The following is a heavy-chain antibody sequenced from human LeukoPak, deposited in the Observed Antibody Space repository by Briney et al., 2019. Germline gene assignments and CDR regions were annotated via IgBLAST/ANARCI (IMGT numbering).Heavy chain of an antibody. J-gene: IGHJ4*02. CDR3: TREDHSNYNY. V-gene: IGHV3-15*01. Sequence: PGGSLRLSCAASGFTFNNAWMSWVRQAPGKGLEWVGRINYKTNGGAADYAAPVKGRFTISRDDSKDTLFLQMNSLRAEDTAVYYCTREDHSNYNYWGQGTLVTVSS. CDR1: GFTFNNAW. CDR2: INYKTNGGAA. D-gene: IGHD4-11*01.